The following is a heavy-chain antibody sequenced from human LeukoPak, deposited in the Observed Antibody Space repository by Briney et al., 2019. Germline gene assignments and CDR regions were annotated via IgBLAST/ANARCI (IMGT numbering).Heavy chain of an antibody. Sequence: SETLSLTCAVYGGSFSGYYWSWIRQPPGKGLEWIGEINHSGSTNYNPSLKSRVTISVDTSKNQFSLKLSSVTAADTAVYYCARALGAWGQGTLVTVSS. J-gene: IGHJ5*02. CDR2: INHSGST. CDR3: ARALGA. V-gene: IGHV4-34*01. CDR1: GGSFSGYY. D-gene: IGHD1-26*01.